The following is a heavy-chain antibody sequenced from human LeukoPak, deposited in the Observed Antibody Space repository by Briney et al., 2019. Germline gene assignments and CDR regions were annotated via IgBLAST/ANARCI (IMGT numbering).Heavy chain of an antibody. Sequence: PSETLSLTCSVSGDSFSSVTDYWAWIRQPPGKGLEWIASGDYSGGTYYNPSLESRVAISADRSKNQFSLKLSSVTAADTAVYYCARHRPGGWLQEGLIWGQGTMVTVSS. CDR2: GDYSGGT. CDR1: GDSFSSVTDY. J-gene: IGHJ3*02. CDR3: ARHRPGGWLQEGLI. D-gene: IGHD5-24*01. V-gene: IGHV4-39*01.